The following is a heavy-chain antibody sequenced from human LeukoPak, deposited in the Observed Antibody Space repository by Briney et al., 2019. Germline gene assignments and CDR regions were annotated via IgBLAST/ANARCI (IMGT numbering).Heavy chain of an antibody. V-gene: IGHV3-23*01. CDR3: AKDGYYDSSGYYYSTYYFDY. CDR1: GFTCSSYA. D-gene: IGHD3-22*01. J-gene: IGHJ4*02. CDR2: ISGSGGST. Sequence: EPGGSLRLXCAASGFTCSSYAMSWVRQAPGKGLEWVSAISGSGGSTYYADSVKGRFTISRDNSKNTLYLQMNSLRAEDTAVYYCAKDGYYDSSGYYYSTYYFDYWGQGTLVTVSS.